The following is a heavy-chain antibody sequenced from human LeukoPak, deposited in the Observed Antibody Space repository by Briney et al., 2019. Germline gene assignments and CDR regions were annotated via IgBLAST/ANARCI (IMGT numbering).Heavy chain of an antibody. J-gene: IGHJ6*02. D-gene: IGHD2-15*01. CDR3: ARGPVVVAATPYYYYGMDV. CDR1: GGSISNYY. CDR2: INHSGST. Sequence: SETLSLTCTVSGGSISNYYWSWIRQPPGQGLEWIGEINHSGSTNYNPSLKSRVTISVDTSRNQFSLKLSSVTAADTAVYYCARGPVVVAATPYYYYGMDVWGQGTTVTVSS. V-gene: IGHV4-34*01.